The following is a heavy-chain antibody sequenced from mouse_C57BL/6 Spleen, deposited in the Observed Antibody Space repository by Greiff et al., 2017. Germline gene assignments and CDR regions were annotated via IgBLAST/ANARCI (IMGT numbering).Heavy chain of an antibody. CDR1: GFTFSSYA. Sequence: EVQVVESGEGLVKPGGSLKLSCAASGFTFSSYAMSWVRQTPEKRLEWVAYISSGGDYTYYADTVKGRFTISRDNARNTLYLQMSSLKSEDTAMYYCTRGGWDPFDYWGQGTTLTVSS. CDR3: TRGGWDPFDY. CDR2: ISSGGDYT. D-gene: IGHD4-1*01. J-gene: IGHJ2*01. V-gene: IGHV5-9-1*02.